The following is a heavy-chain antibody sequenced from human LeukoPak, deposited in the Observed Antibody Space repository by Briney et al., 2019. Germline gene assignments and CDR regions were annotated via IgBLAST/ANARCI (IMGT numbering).Heavy chain of an antibody. J-gene: IGHJ5*02. V-gene: IGHV4-39*07. CDR3: ARVVAAAGYNWFDP. CDR2: MYHSGST. Sequence: SETLSLTCTVSGDSISSSSYYWEWIRQPPGKGLEWIGSMYHSGSTYYNPSLRSRVIISVDTSKNQFSLKLSSVTAADTAVYYCARVVAAAGYNWFDPWGQGTLVTVSS. D-gene: IGHD6-13*01. CDR1: GDSISSSSYY.